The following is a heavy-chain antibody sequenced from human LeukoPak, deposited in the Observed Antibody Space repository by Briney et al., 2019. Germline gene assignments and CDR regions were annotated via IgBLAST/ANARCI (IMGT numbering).Heavy chain of an antibody. CDR2: ISGSSSTI. J-gene: IGHJ4*02. CDR1: GFTFSSYS. V-gene: IGHV3-48*01. Sequence: GGSLRLSCAASGFTFSSYSMNWVRQAPGKGLEWVSYISGSSSTIYYADSVKGRFAISRDNAKNSLHLQMNSLRAEDTAVYYCAREGFYYDSSAYYQPLDYWGQGTLLTVSS. D-gene: IGHD3-22*01. CDR3: AREGFYYDSSAYYQPLDY.